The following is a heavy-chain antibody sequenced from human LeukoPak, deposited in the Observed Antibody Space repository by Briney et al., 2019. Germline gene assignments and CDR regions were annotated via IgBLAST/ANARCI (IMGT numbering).Heavy chain of an antibody. CDR1: GGSIVTTNW. J-gene: IGHJ4*02. CDR3: TRESGAFSPFGF. D-gene: IGHD1-26*01. Sequence: SGTLSLTCGVSGGSIVTTNWWSWVRQPPGKGLEWIGEVHLNGAANYNPSLESRVSMSIDKSKNQLSLKLSSVTAADTATYYCTRESGAFSPFGFWGQGTLVTVSS. CDR2: VHLNGAA. V-gene: IGHV4-4*02.